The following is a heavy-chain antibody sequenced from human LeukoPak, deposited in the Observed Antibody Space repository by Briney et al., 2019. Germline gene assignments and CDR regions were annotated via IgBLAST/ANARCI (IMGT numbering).Heavy chain of an antibody. V-gene: IGHV4-59*08. CDR1: GGSISSYY. CDR3: ASQVRLVVPAATPWFDP. J-gene: IGHJ5*02. Sequence: SETLSPTCTVSGGSISSYYWSWIRQPPGKGLEWIGYIYYSGSTNYNPSLKSRVTISVDTSKNQFSLKLSSVTAADTAVYYCASQVRLVVPAATPWFDPWGQGTLVTVSS. D-gene: IGHD2-2*01. CDR2: IYYSGST.